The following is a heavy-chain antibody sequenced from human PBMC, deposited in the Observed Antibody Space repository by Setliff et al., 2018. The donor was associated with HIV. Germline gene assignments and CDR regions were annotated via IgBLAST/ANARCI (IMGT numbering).Heavy chain of an antibody. CDR3: ARDYYGSSGYPIATYYFDY. J-gene: IGHJ4*02. CDR1: GYTFTGYY. D-gene: IGHD3-22*01. V-gene: IGHV1-2*04. Sequence: ASVKVSCKASGYTFTGYYTHWVRQAPGQGLEWMGWINPNSGGTNFAQKFQGWVTMTRDTSISTAYMELSRLRSDDTAVYYCARDYYGSSGYPIATYYFDYWGQGTLVTVSS. CDR2: INPNSGGT.